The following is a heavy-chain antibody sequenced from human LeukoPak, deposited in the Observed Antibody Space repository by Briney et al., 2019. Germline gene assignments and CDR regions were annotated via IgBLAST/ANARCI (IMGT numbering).Heavy chain of an antibody. D-gene: IGHD3-22*01. J-gene: IGHJ4*02. CDR3: ARHHYYDSSGLIDY. Sequence: SETLSLTCTASGGSISSYYWSWIRQPPGKGLEWIGYIYYSGSTNYNPSLKSRVTISVDTSKNQFSLKLSSVTAADTAVYYCARHHYYDSSGLIDYWGQGTLVTVSS. V-gene: IGHV4-59*01. CDR1: GGSISSYY. CDR2: IYYSGST.